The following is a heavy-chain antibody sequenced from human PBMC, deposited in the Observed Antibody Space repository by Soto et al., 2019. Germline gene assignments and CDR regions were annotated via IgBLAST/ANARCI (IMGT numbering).Heavy chain of an antibody. CDR2: IYPGDSDT. J-gene: IGHJ4*02. CDR1: GYRFTSSW. CDR3: ARLPGIVAPGTVFLDN. V-gene: IGHV5-51*01. Sequence: GESLKISCKASGYRFTSSWIGWVRQMPGKGLEWMGIIYPGDSDTRYRPSFQGQVTISADKSSSTAYLQWNSLQASDTAMYYCARLPGIVAPGTVFLDNWGQGTLVTVSS. D-gene: IGHD6-13*01.